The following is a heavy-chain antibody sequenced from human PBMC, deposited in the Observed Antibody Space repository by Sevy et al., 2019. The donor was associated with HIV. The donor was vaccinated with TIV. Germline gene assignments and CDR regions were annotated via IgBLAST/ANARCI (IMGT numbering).Heavy chain of an antibody. CDR3: STDPIIVLLVTDGMDV. D-gene: IGHD2-8*02. CDR1: GFTFYYAW. CDR2: LKSKADGGTT. Sequence: GGSLRLPCAASGFTFYYAWMTWVRLAPGKGLEWVGRLKSKADGGTTDYSAPVKGRFMISRDDSKNTLYLQMNSLKTEDTAVYYCSTDPIIVLLVTDGMDVWGQGTTVTVSS. V-gene: IGHV3-15*01. J-gene: IGHJ6*02.